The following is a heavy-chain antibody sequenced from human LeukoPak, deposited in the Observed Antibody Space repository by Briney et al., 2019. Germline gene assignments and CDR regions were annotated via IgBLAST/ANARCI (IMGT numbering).Heavy chain of an antibody. CDR2: ISTYNGNT. CDR1: GYPFPSYS. V-gene: IGHV1-18*01. Sequence: ASVKVSCKASGYPFPSYSINWVRQAPGQGLEWMGWISTYNGNTNYAQKLQGRVTMTTDTSTSTAYMELRSLRSDDTAVYYCAKDRWRDGSSSFDNWGQGTLVTVSS. J-gene: IGHJ4*02. D-gene: IGHD6-6*01. CDR3: AKDRWRDGSSSFDN.